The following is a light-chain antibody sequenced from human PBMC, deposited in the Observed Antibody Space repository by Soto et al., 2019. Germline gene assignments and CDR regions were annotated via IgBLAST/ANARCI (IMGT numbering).Light chain of an antibody. Sequence: EIVLTQSPASLSVSPGERATLSCRASQSVTNNLASCQQKHGQAPTLLIYGASTRATGVPARFRGSGSGSDFALTISSIKPEDDAVYDCQQHKNWPPVTFGQGTRLEIK. CDR3: QQHKNWPPVT. CDR1: QSVTNN. J-gene: IGKJ5*01. V-gene: IGKV3D-15*01. CDR2: GAS.